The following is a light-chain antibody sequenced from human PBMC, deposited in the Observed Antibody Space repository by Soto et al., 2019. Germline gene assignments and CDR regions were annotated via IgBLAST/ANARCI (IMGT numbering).Light chain of an antibody. CDR3: QQYGSTSCT. J-gene: IGKJ1*01. Sequence: IMMTQSPGTLSVSPGASATLSCSTSQHVSINYLAWYQQKPGQAPRLLIYGASIRNTGIPERFSGSGSGTDFTLTISRLEPEDFAVYYCQQYGSTSCTFGQGTKVDIK. V-gene: IGKV3-20*01. CDR1: QHVSINY. CDR2: GAS.